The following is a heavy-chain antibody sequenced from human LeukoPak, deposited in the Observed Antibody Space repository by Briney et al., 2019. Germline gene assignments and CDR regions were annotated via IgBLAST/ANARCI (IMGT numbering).Heavy chain of an antibody. J-gene: IGHJ2*01. CDR1: GFTFSSYS. V-gene: IGHV3-74*01. Sequence: PGGSLRLSCAASGFTFSSYSMNWVRQAPGKGLVWVSRINGDGSSTNYADSVKGRFTISRDNAKNTLYLQMNSLRAEDTAVYYCARDLRMAGLYWYFDLWGRGTLVTVSS. D-gene: IGHD6-19*01. CDR3: ARDLRMAGLYWYFDL. CDR2: INGDGSST.